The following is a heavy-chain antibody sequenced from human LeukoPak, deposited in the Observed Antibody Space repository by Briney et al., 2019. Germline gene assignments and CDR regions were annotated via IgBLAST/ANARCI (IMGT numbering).Heavy chain of an antibody. Sequence: GGSLRLSCVASGFTFSDYYMSWIRQAPGKGLEWVSYISSSSSYTNYADSVKGRFTISRDNAKNSLYLQMNSLRAEDTAVYYCARSVAGFDYWGQGTLVTVSS. CDR2: ISSSSSYT. V-gene: IGHV3-11*06. J-gene: IGHJ4*02. CDR3: ARSVAGFDY. CDR1: GFTFSDYY. D-gene: IGHD6-19*01.